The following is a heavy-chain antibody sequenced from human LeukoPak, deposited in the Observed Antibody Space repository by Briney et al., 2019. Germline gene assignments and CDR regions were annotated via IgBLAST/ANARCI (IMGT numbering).Heavy chain of an antibody. J-gene: IGHJ4*02. V-gene: IGHV4-39*07. CDR2: INHSGST. D-gene: IGHD4-23*01. CDR1: GGSISGSSYY. CDR3: ASFNPTVVTKYFDY. Sequence: SETLSLTCTVSGGSISGSSYYWSWIRQPPGKGLEWIGEINHSGSTNYNPSLKSRVTISVDTSKNQFSLKLSSVTAADTAVYYCASFNPTVVTKYFDYWGQGTLVTVSS.